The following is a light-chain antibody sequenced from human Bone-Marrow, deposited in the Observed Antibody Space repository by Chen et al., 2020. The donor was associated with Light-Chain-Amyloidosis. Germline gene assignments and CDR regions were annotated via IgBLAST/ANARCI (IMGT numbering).Light chain of an antibody. Sequence: SYELTQPPSVSVSPGQTARITCSGDDLPTKYAYWYQQKPGQAPVLVIHRDTERPSGISELFSGSSSGTTATLTISGVQAEDEDDYHCQSADSSGTYEVIFGGGNKLTVL. V-gene: IGLV3-25*03. CDR3: QSADSSGTYEVI. CDR1: DLPTKY. J-gene: IGLJ2*01. CDR2: RDT.